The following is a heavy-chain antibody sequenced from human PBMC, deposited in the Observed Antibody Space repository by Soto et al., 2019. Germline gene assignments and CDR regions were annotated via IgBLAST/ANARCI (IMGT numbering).Heavy chain of an antibody. D-gene: IGHD5-18*01. V-gene: IGHV3-21*01. CDR3: AREKARQSYCYSNKSPVRWFDP. CDR1: GFTFSSYS. CDR2: ISSSSSYI. J-gene: IGHJ5*02. Sequence: EVQLVESGGGLVKPGGSLRLSCAASGFTFSSYSMNWVRQAPGKGLEWVSSISSSSSYIYYADSVKGRFTISRDNAKNSLYLQMNSLRAEDTAVYYCAREKARQSYCYSNKSPVRWFDPWGQGTLVTVSS.